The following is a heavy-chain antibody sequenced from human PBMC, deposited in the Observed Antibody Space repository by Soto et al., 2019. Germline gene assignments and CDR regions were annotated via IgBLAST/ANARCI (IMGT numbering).Heavy chain of an antibody. CDR3: AKVRIQIWPIDY. J-gene: IGHJ4*02. V-gene: IGHV3-23*01. CDR1: GFTFSSYD. Sequence: EVQLLESGGGLVQPGVSLRLSCAASGFTFSSYDMSWVRQAPGKGLEWVSAISGSGGSTYYADSVKGRFTISRDNSKNTLDLQMNSLRAEDTAVYYCAKVRIQIWPIDYWGQGTMVTVS. D-gene: IGHD5-18*01. CDR2: ISGSGGST.